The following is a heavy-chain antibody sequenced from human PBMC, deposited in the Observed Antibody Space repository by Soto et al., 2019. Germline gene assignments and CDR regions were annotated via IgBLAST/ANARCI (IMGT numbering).Heavy chain of an antibody. Sequence: EVQLVESGGGLVQPGGSLRLSCAASGFTVSSNYMSWVRQAPGKGLEWVSVIYSGGSTYYADSVKGRFTISRHNSKNTLYLQMNSLRAEDTAVYYCARVGVIWGSGSYSPNYYYYYMDVWGKGTTVTVSS. CDR1: GFTVSSNY. V-gene: IGHV3-53*04. J-gene: IGHJ6*03. CDR2: IYSGGST. D-gene: IGHD3-10*01. CDR3: ARVGVIWGSGSYSPNYYYYYMDV.